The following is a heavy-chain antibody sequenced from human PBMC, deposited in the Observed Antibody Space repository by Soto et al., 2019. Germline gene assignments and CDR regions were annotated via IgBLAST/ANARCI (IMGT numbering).Heavy chain of an antibody. CDR3: VKGGEGLVRGFYHYGMDV. Sequence: QVQLVESGGGVVQPGRSLRLSCAASGFTFSSYGMHWVRQAPGKGLEWVAVISFDGSNKYYADSVKGRFTISTDNSKNTXFLQMNRLRAEDTAVYYCVKGGEGLVRGFYHYGMDVWGQGTTVTVSS. CDR1: GFTFSSYG. V-gene: IGHV3-30*18. CDR2: ISFDGSNK. J-gene: IGHJ6*02. D-gene: IGHD3-10*01.